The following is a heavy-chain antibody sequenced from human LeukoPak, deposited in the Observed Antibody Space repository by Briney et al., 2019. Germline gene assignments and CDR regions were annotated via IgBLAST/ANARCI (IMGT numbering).Heavy chain of an antibody. V-gene: IGHV4-4*02. CDR1: GGSIGSGNW. D-gene: IGHD6-19*01. CDR3: ARGGTTVAGTFWFDP. CDR2: IYHSGNT. J-gene: IGHJ5*02. Sequence: SETLSLTCVVSGGSIGSGNWWSWVRQPPGKGLEWIGEIYHSGNTNYNSSLKSRVTISVDKSKNQFSLKLSSVTAADTAMYYCARGGTTVAGTFWFDPWGQGTLVTVSS.